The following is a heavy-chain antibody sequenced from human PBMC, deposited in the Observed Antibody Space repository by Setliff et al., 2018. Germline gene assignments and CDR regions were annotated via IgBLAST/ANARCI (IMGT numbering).Heavy chain of an antibody. J-gene: IGHJ4*02. CDR2: ISGYNGNT. V-gene: IGHV1-18*01. D-gene: IGHD2-15*01. Sequence: ASVKVSCKTSGYTFISYGLSWMRQAPGQGLEWMGWISGYNGNTEYAQKFQGRVTMTRNTSISTAYMELSSLRSEDTAVYYCARGAPGRYRSGGSCSYFDYWGQGILVTVSS. CDR3: ARGAPGRYRSGGSCSYFDY. CDR1: GYTFISYG.